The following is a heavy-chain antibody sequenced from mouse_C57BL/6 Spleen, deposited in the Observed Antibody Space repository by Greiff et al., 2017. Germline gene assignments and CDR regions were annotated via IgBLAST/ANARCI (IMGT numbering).Heavy chain of an antibody. CDR3: ARGGLRGAY. CDR1: GYTFTSYW. CDR2: IDPSDSYT. Sequence: QVQLQQPGAELVMPGASVKLSCKASGYTFTSYWMHWVKQRPGQGLEWIGEIDPSDSYTNYNQKFKGKSTLTVDKSSSTAYMQLSSLTSEDSAVYYCARGGLRGAYWGQGTLVTVSA. V-gene: IGHV1-69*01. D-gene: IGHD2-2*01. J-gene: IGHJ3*01.